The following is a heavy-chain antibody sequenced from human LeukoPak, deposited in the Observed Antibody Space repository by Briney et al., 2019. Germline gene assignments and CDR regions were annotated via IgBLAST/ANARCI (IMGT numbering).Heavy chain of an antibody. Sequence: SETLSLTCTVSGGSISSYYWSWIRQPAGKGLEWIGRIYTSGSTNYNPSLKSRVTMSVDTSKNQFSLKLSSVTAADTAVYYCARSLLSSYSSSGIWFDPWGQGTLVTVSS. J-gene: IGHJ5*02. CDR1: GGSISSYY. CDR3: ARSLLSSYSSSGIWFDP. V-gene: IGHV4-4*07. D-gene: IGHD6-13*01. CDR2: IYTSGST.